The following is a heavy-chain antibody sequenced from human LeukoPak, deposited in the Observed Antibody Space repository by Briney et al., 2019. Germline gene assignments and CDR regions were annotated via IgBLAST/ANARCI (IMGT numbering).Heavy chain of an antibody. V-gene: IGHV4-31*03. Sequence: SETLSLTCTVSGDSIGSGGNFWTWLRQHPGKGLEYIGYIYYTGTASYNPSLQSRVAMSVNTSTKQFSLRLSSVTAADTAVYFCAREGTHPVYDVWGPGILVTVSS. CDR2: IYYTGTA. J-gene: IGHJ4*02. D-gene: IGHD5/OR15-5a*01. CDR1: GDSIGSGGNF. CDR3: AREGTHPVYDV.